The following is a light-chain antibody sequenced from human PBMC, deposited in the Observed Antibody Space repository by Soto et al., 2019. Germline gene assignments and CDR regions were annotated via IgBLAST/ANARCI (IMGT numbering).Light chain of an antibody. V-gene: IGKV1-5*01. Sequence: DIQMTQSPSTLSASAGDTVTITCRASESIDNWLAWYQQKPGKAPKLLLFAASTLVGGVPSRLSGRASGTEFPLTISRMKADDSATYYCQQYHTDWTFGHGTKVDIK. J-gene: IGKJ1*01. CDR1: ESIDNW. CDR3: QQYHTDWT. CDR2: AAS.